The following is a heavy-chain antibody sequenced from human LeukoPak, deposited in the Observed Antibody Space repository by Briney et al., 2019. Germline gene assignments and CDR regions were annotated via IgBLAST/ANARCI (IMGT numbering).Heavy chain of an antibody. CDR2: ISAYNGNT. CDR1: GGTFSSYA. J-gene: IGHJ3*02. D-gene: IGHD3-10*01. CDR3: ARDSFGTTDVAFDI. Sequence: GASVKVSCKASGGTFSSYAISWVRQAPGQGLEWMGWISAYNGNTNYAQKLQGRVTMTTDTSTSTAYMELRSLRSDDTAVYYCARDSFGTTDVAFDIWGQGTMVTVSS. V-gene: IGHV1-18*01.